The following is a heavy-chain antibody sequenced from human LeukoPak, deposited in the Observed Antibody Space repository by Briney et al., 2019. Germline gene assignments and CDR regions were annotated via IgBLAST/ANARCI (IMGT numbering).Heavy chain of an antibody. Sequence: PSETLSLTCTVSGYSISSGYYWGWIRQPPGKGLEWIGSIYYSGSTYYNPSLKSRVTISVDTSKNQFSLKLSSVTAADTAVYYCARESSSSWPWYFDLWGRGTLVTVSS. CDR2: IYYSGST. J-gene: IGHJ2*01. CDR3: ARESSSSWPWYFDL. CDR1: GYSISSGYY. D-gene: IGHD6-13*01. V-gene: IGHV4-38-2*02.